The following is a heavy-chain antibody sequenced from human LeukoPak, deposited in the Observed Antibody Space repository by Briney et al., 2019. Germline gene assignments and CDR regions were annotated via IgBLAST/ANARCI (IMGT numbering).Heavy chain of an antibody. D-gene: IGHD3-3*01. V-gene: IGHV3-48*03. J-gene: IGHJ4*02. CDR2: ISSSGSTI. Sequence: GGSLRLSCAASGFTFSSYEMNWVRQAPGKGLEWASYISSSGSTIYYADSVKGRFTISRDNAKNSLYLQMNSLRAEDTAVYYCARAQITIFGVEHYFDYWGQGTLVTVSS. CDR3: ARAQITIFGVEHYFDY. CDR1: GFTFSSYE.